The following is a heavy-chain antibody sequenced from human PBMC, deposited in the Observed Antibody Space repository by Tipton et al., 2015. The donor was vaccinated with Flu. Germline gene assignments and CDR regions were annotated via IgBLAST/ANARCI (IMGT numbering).Heavy chain of an antibody. V-gene: IGHV1-18*01. D-gene: IGHD3-3*01. CDR1: GYTFITYD. J-gene: IGHJ4*02. CDR3: ARANGFWSGYHDY. Sequence: QMQLVQSGAEVKKPGASVKVSCKASGYTFITYDLSWVRQAPGQGLEWMGWISGYNGNTNFAQKFQDRVTMTTDTSTSTGYMELRSLRSDDTAVYYCARANGFWSGYHDYWGQGTLVTVSS. CDR2: ISGYNGNT.